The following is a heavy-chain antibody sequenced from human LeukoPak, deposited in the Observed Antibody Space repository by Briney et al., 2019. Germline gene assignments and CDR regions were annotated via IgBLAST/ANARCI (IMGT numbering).Heavy chain of an antibody. CDR3: ARVPNDNYVGAFDFQR. CDR2: IIGAGP. V-gene: IGHV3-23*01. Sequence: PGGSLRPSCAAYGFTFSNYALAWVRQAPGRGLEWVSSIIGAGPYYAHSVKGRFSISRDTYTNTRYLYMSSLRTEDTAVYYCARVPNDNYVGAFDFQRWGQGTLVTV. CDR1: GFTFSNYA. J-gene: IGHJ1*01. D-gene: IGHD3-10*02.